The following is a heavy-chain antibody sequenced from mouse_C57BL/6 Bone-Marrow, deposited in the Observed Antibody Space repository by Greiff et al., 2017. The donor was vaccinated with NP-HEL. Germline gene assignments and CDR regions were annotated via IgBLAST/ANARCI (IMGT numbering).Heavy chain of an antibody. CDR2: IRNKANGYTT. V-gene: IGHV7-3*01. CDR3: ARYAAGSSYSYWYFDV. D-gene: IGHD1-1*01. J-gene: IGHJ1*03. Sequence: EVKLMESGGGLVQPGGSLSLSCAASGFTFTDYYMSWVRQPPGKALEWLGFIRNKANGYTTEYSASVKGRFTISRDNSQSILYLQMNALRAEDSATYYCARYAAGSSYSYWYFDVWGTGTTVTVSS. CDR1: GFTFTDYY.